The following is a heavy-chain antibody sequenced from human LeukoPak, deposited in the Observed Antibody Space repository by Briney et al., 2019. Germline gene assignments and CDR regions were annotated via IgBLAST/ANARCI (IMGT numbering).Heavy chain of an antibody. CDR2: IYYSGST. CDR3: ARVVPAAIRGIDY. CDR1: GGSISSGDYY. Sequence: SDTLSLTCTFTGGSISSGDYYWSWIRQPPGKGLEWIGYIYYSGSTYYNPSLKSRVTISVDAYTNQFSLKLSSVTAADTAVYYCARVVPAAIRGIDYWGQGNLVTVSS. V-gene: IGHV4-30-4*02. J-gene: IGHJ4*02. D-gene: IGHD2-2*02.